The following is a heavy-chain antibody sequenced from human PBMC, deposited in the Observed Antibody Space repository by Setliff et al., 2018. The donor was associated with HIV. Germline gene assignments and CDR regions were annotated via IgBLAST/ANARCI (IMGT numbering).Heavy chain of an antibody. CDR2: IYSSGTT. J-gene: IGHJ3*02. Sequence: PSETLSLTCIVSGGPMSGYYWSWLRQSPVKGLEWIGYIYSSGTTNYNPSFKSRVSISLETSRSQFSLMLSSVTAADNAIYYCAKYWRASGTYVFDIWGLGTMVTVSS. D-gene: IGHD1-1*01. CDR1: GGPMSGYY. CDR3: AKYWRASGTYVFDI. V-gene: IGHV4-4*08.